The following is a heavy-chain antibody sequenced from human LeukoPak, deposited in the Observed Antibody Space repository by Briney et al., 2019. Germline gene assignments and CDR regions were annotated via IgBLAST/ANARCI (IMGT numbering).Heavy chain of an antibody. V-gene: IGHV4-39*07. CDR2: IYYSGST. Sequence: PSETLSVTCTVSGGSISSSSYYWGWIRQPPGKGLEWIGSIYYSGSTYYNPSLKSRVTISVDTSKNQFSLKLSSVTAADAAVYYCARETRITMIRFDPWGQGTLVTVSS. CDR1: GGSISSSSYY. J-gene: IGHJ5*02. D-gene: IGHD3-22*01. CDR3: ARETRITMIRFDP.